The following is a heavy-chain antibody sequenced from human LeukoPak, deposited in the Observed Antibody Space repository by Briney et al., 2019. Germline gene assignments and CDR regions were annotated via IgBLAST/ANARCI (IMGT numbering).Heavy chain of an antibody. Sequence: SETLSLTCTVSGGSISSYYWSWIRQPPGKGLEWIGEINHSGSTNYNPSLKSRVTISVDTSKNQFSLKLSSVTAADTAVYYCARSQQLVPYAFDIWGQGTMVTVSS. J-gene: IGHJ3*02. CDR1: GGSISSYY. D-gene: IGHD6-13*01. V-gene: IGHV4-34*01. CDR3: ARSQQLVPYAFDI. CDR2: INHSGST.